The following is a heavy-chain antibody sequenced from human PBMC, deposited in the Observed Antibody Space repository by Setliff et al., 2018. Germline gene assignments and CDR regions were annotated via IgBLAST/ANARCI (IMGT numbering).Heavy chain of an antibody. CDR2: INNYNLNT. CDR1: GFTFTDYG. CDR3: ARSNFYVSSGYYYAPEL. Sequence: ASVKVSCKSSGFTFTDYGITWVRQVPGQGLEWMGWINNYNLNTQYAQKFQGRVTVTTDTSTTTAYMELRSLRADDTAVYYCARSNFYVSSGYYYAPELWGQGTTVTVSS. D-gene: IGHD3-22*01. V-gene: IGHV1-18*01. J-gene: IGHJ4*02.